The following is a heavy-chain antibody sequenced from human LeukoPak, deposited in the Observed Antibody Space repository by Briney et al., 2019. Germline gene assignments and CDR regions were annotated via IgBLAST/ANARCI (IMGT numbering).Heavy chain of an antibody. J-gene: IGHJ1*01. D-gene: IGHD2-21*02. CDR3: ARVRLEAYCGGDCPEYFQH. V-gene: IGHV4-31*02. Sequence: LRLSCAASGFTFSSYAMHWLRQHPGKGLEWVGYIYYSGSTYYNPSLKSRVTISVDTSKNQFSMKLSSVTAADTAVYYCARVRLEAYCGGDCPEYFQHWGQGTLVTVSS. CDR1: GFTFSSYAMH. CDR2: IYYSGST.